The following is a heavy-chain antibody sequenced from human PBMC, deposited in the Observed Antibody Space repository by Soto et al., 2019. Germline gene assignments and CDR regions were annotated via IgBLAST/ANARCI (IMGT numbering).Heavy chain of an antibody. D-gene: IGHD5-12*01. CDR2: ISFHGNTK. J-gene: IGHJ4*02. Sequence: GGSLRLSCAASGFTFSRFAMHWVRQAPGKGLEWVSGISFHGNTKHYSDSVKGRFTISRDNSRNTLYLQMNALRVEDTALYYCEGDRGDIAGQLGYWGQGTQVTV. CDR3: EGDRGDIAGQLGY. CDR1: GFTFSRFA. V-gene: IGHV3-30-3*01.